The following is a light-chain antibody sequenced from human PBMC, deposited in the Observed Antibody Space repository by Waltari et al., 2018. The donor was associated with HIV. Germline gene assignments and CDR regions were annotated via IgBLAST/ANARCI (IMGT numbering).Light chain of an antibody. Sequence: SYVLPQPPSVSVAPGQTARITCGGNNIGSKSVHWYQQRPGQAPVLVVYDDSDRPSGIPERFSGSKSGNTATLTISRAEAGDEADYYCQVWDSSSDTFVFGSGTKVTVL. V-gene: IGLV3-21*02. J-gene: IGLJ1*01. CDR1: NIGSKS. CDR3: QVWDSSSDTFV. CDR2: DDS.